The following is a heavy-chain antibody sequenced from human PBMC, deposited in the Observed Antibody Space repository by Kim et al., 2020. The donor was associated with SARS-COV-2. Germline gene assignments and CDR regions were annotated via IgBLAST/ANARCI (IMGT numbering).Heavy chain of an antibody. CDR1: GYTFTSYG. V-gene: IGHV1-18*01. CDR2: ISADSGDT. D-gene: IGHD3-10*01. Sequence: ASVKVSCKSSGYTFTSYGMNWVRQAPGQGLEWMGWISADSGDTKYAQKLQDRVTMTTDTSTRTVYMELRNLKSNDPAVYYCARGDRYYPQQYDMDIWGQGTTVIVSS. CDR3: ARGDRYYPQQYDMDI. J-gene: IGHJ6*02.